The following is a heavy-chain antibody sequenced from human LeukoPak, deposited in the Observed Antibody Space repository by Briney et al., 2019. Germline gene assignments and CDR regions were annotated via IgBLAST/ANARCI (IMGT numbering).Heavy chain of an antibody. CDR1: GGSISSNSDY. D-gene: IGHD4-11*01. V-gene: IGHV4-39*07. J-gene: IGHJ6*03. CDR3: AREDNSNYHYYYYYMDV. CDR2: IYYSGST. Sequence: SETLSLTCTVSGGSISSNSDYWGWIRQPPGTGLEWIGTIYYSGSTYYNPSFKSRVIISVDTSKNQFSLKLSSVTAADTAVYYCAREDNSNYHYYYYYMDVWGKGTTVTVSS.